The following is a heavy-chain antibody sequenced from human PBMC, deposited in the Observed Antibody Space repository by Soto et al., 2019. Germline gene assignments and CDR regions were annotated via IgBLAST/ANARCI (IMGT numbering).Heavy chain of an antibody. CDR2: IKSKTDGGTA. CDR1: RFSFTNAW. J-gene: IGHJ6*02. CDR3: STDIGIYGLDI. V-gene: IGHV3-15*01. Sequence: EVQLVESGGGFVQPGGSLRLSCVASRFSFTNAWMSWVRQAPGKGPEWVGRIKSKTDGGTADYAAPVKGRFTISRDDSENTLYLHMDSLITEDTALYHGSTDIGIYGLDIWGQGTTVTVSS. D-gene: IGHD1-26*01.